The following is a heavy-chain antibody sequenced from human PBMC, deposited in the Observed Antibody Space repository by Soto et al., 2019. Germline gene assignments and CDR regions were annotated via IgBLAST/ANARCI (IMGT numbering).Heavy chain of an antibody. Sequence: QVQLQESGPGLVKPSETLSLTCTVSGGSVISGSYYWSRIRQPPGKGLEWVGCISDTGSGDYNPALKSRVTISVHTSKRQFSLRLNSVTAADTAVYYCARAHSGYDPLGMDVWGQGTTVTVSS. V-gene: IGHV4-61*01. CDR1: GGSVISGSYY. J-gene: IGHJ6*02. CDR3: ARAHSGYDPLGMDV. D-gene: IGHD5-12*01. CDR2: ISDTGSG.